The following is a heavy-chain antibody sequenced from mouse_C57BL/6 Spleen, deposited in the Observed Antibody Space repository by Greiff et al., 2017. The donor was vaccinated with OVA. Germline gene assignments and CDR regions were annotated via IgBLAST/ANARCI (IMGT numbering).Heavy chain of an antibody. CDR3: ARNPHYYAMDY. V-gene: IGHV1-80*01. CDR1: GYAFSSYW. Sequence: VQGVESGAELVKPGASVKISCKASGYAFSSYWMNWVKQRPGKGLEWIGQIYPGDGDTNYNGKFKGKATLTADKSSSTAYMQLSSLTSEDSAVYFCARNPHYYAMDYWGQGTSVTVSS. J-gene: IGHJ4*01. CDR2: IYPGDGDT.